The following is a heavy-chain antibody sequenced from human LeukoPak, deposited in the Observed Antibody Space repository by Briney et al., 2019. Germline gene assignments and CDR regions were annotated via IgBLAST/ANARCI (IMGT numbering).Heavy chain of an antibody. V-gene: IGHV4-34*01. CDR1: GGSFSGHY. CDR3: ARGDDSSGYSTFDI. CDR2: INHSGST. D-gene: IGHD3-22*01. J-gene: IGHJ3*02. Sequence: PSETLSLTCAVYGGSFSGHYWSWIRQPPGKGLEWIGEINHSGSTNYNPSLKSRVTISVDTSKNQFSLKLSSVTAADTAVYYCARGDDSSGYSTFDIWGQGTMVTVSS.